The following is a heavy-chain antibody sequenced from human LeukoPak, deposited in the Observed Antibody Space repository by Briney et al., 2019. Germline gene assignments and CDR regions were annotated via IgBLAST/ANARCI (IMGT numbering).Heavy chain of an antibody. Sequence: GGSLRLSCAASGFTFSSYAMHWVRQAPGKGLEWVAVISYDGSNKYYADSVKGRFTISRDNSKNTLYLQMNSLRAEDTAGYYWGREKGYSSRGYFAYGGQEPRVPVP. J-gene: IGHJ4*02. CDR2: ISYDGSNK. CDR3: GREKGYSSRGYFAY. D-gene: IGHD6-13*01. V-gene: IGHV3-30-3*01. CDR1: GFTFSSYA.